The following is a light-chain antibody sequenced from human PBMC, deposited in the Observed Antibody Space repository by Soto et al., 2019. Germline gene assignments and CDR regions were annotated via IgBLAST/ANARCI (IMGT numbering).Light chain of an antibody. CDR1: QSVSGN. CDR3: KQYNNWPPT. V-gene: IGKV3D-15*01. Sequence: EIVMTQSPATLSVSPGERATLSCRASQSVSGNLAWYQQKPGQAPRLLIYGASTRATGIPARFSGSGSGTAFTLTISSLQSEDFAVYLCKQYNNWPPTFDQGTKVEIK. CDR2: GAS. J-gene: IGKJ1*01.